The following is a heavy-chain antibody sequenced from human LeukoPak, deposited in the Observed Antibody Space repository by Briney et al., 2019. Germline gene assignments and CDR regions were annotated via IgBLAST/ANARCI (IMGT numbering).Heavy chain of an antibody. Sequence: GGSLRLSCAASGFTFSSYGMHWVRQAPGKGLDWVAVISNDGSKKYYADSVKGRFTISRDNSKDTLSLQVSSLRTEDTAVYYCAKDRYSYAFEYSDSWGQGTLVTVSS. CDR1: GFTFSSYG. V-gene: IGHV3-30*18. D-gene: IGHD5-18*01. J-gene: IGHJ4*02. CDR3: AKDRYSYAFEYSDS. CDR2: ISNDGSKK.